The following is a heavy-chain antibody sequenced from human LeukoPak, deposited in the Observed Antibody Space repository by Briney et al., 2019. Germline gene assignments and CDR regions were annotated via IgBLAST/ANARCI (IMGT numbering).Heavy chain of an antibody. CDR1: GYTFTSYD. V-gene: IGHV1-8*01. CDR3: ARGLEGQYYDFWSGYYTGDWFDP. CDR2: MNPNSGNT. Sequence: ASVKVSCKASGYTFTSYDINWVRQATGQGLEWMGWMNPNSGNTGYAQKFQGRVTMTRNTSISTAYMELSSQRSEDTAVYYCARGLEGQYYDFWSGYYTGDWFDPWGQGTLVTVSS. J-gene: IGHJ5*02. D-gene: IGHD3-3*01.